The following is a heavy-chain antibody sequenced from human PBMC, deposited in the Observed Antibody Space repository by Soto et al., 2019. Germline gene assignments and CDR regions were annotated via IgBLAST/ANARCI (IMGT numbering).Heavy chain of an antibody. J-gene: IGHJ4*02. V-gene: IGHV1-69*13. CDR1: GGTFSSYA. CDR2: IIPIFGTA. CDR3: ARNLRDYYDSSGYYHFDY. Sequence: GASVKVSCKASGGTFSSYAISWVRQAPGQGLEWMGGIIPIFGTANYAQKFQGRVTITADESTSTAYMELSSLRSEDTAVYYCARNLRDYYDSSGYYHFDYWGQGTLVTVSS. D-gene: IGHD3-22*01.